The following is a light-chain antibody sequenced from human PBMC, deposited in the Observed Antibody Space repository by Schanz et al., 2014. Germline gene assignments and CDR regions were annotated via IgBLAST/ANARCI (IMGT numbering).Light chain of an antibody. V-gene: IGKV3-15*01. CDR1: QSVSSN. Sequence: EIVMTQSPATLSVSPGERATLSCRASQSVSSNLAWYQQKPGQAPRLLIYGASTRATGIPARFSGSGSGTEFTLTIRRLEPEDFAVYYCQQYGGVPPYTFGQGTKLEIK. CDR2: GAS. J-gene: IGKJ2*01. CDR3: QQYGGVPPYT.